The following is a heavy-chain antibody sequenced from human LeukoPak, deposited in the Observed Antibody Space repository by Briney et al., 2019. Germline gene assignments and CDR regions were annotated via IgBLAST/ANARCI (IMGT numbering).Heavy chain of an antibody. CDR3: ATRKSGAFDF. CDR1: GFTFSNYA. CDR2: ISDDGSNK. V-gene: IGHV3-30-3*01. J-gene: IGHJ3*01. Sequence: GGSLRLSCAASGFTFSNYAVHWVRQAPGKGLEWVALISDDGSNKYYTDSVKGRFTISRDNSKNTLYLQMDSLRPEYTAVYYCATRKSGAFDFWGQGTMVIVS.